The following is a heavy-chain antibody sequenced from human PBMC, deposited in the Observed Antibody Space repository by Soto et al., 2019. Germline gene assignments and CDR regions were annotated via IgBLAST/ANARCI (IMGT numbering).Heavy chain of an antibody. CDR2: FFYGGTP. CDR1: GASVSSGGYS. Sequence: PSETLSLTCVVSGASVSSGGYSWSWFRQPPGRGLEWIGYFFYGGTPFYNPSLRGRVTISVDRSTNQISLKLASVTAADTAMYFCARNYFDSRGHDASLDSWGQGIPVTVSS. J-gene: IGHJ4*02. D-gene: IGHD3-22*01. CDR3: ARNYFDSRGHDASLDS. V-gene: IGHV4-30-2*01.